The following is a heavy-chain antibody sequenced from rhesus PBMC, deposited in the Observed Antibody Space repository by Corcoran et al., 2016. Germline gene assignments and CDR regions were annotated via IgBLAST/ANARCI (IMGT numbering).Heavy chain of an antibody. CDR3: AREGSGWAGRVEV. D-gene: IGHD6-31*01. Sequence: QLQLQESGPGLVKPSETLSLPCAVSGGSISSNYWSWIRQPPRKGLEGIGRIPGSGGRNDTNPHLKSLVTISTDAAKNQCDMKLSSVTAADTAVYYCAREGSGWAGRVEVWGPGVRVTVSS. V-gene: IGHV4-173*01. CDR1: GGSISSNY. CDR2: IPGSGGRN. J-gene: IGHJ5-1*01.